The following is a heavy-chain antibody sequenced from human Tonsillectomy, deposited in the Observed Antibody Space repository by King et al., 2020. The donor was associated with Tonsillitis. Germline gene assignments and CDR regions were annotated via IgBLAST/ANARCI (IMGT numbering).Heavy chain of an antibody. CDR1: GGSFSDYF. J-gene: IGHJ6*03. CDR3: ARESPREGSYYFYFMDV. V-gene: IGHV4-34*01. CDR2: VNHRGTT. Sequence: VQLPQWGAGLLKSSETLSLTCAVNGGSFSDYFWSWIRQTPGKGLQWIGEVNHRGTTNYNPSLKSRVTISVDTSKNQFSLKMSSLTAADTAVYYCARESPREGSYYFYFMDVWGKGTTVTVSS.